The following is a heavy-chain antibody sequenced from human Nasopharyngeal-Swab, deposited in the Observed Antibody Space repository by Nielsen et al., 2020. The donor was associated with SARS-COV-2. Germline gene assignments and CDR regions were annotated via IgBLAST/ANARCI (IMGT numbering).Heavy chain of an antibody. V-gene: IGHV3-72*01. CDR2: SRKQANRYNP. D-gene: IGHD6-13*01. J-gene: IGHJ6*02. Sequence: GGSLRLSCAASGFTFSAHYMDWVRQAPGKGLEWVGRSRKQANRYNPAYAASVKGRFTISRDDSKNSLYLQMSSLRTEDTAIYYCARDLSSIWTSGLGVWGQGTTVIVSS. CDR1: GFTFSAHY. CDR3: ARDLSSIWTSGLGV.